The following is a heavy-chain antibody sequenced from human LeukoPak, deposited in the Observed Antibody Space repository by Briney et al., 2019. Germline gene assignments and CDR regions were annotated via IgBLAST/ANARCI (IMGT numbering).Heavy chain of an antibody. Sequence: PGGSLRLSCGASGFTFSNYEMNWVRQAPGKGLEWVSYINSGGFTKYYADSVKVRFTISRDNAKNSLYLQMNSLRVEDTAVYYCAREAITMRTVVINEDYFDYWGQGTLVTVSS. CDR3: AREAITMRTVVINEDYFDY. CDR1: GFTFSNYE. V-gene: IGHV3-48*03. CDR2: INSGGFTK. D-gene: IGHD3-22*01. J-gene: IGHJ4*02.